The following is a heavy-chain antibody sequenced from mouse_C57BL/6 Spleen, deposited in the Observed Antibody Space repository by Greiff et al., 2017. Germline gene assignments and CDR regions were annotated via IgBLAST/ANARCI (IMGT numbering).Heavy chain of an antibody. D-gene: IGHD2-1*01. Sequence: EVKLVESGEGLVKPGGSLKLSCAASGFTFSSYAMSWVRQTPEKRLEWVAYISSGGDYIYYADTVKGRFTISRDNARNTLYLQMSSLKSEDTAMYDCTRRDGNYWYCDVWGTGTTVTVSS. CDR2: ISSGGDYI. CDR1: GFTFSSYA. J-gene: IGHJ1*03. CDR3: TRRDGNYWYCDV. V-gene: IGHV5-9-1*02.